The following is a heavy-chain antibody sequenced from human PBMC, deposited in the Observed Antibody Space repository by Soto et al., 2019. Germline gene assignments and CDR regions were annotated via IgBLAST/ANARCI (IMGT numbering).Heavy chain of an antibody. CDR2: IHGTRSII. V-gene: IGHV3-48*02. Sequence: EVQLVESGGGLVQPGGSLKLSCAVSGFTFSSHAMNWVRQAPGKGLEWVAYIHGTRSIIYYADSVKGRFTISRDNAKNSLYLQMDSLRDEDTALSYCARDARNADYDYWGQGNLVTVSS. CDR1: GFTFSSHA. J-gene: IGHJ4*02. CDR3: ARDARNADYDY. D-gene: IGHD3-16*01.